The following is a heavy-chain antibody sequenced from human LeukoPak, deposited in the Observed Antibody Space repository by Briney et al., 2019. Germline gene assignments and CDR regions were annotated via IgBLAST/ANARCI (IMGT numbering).Heavy chain of an antibody. D-gene: IGHD6-13*01. V-gene: IGHV4-34*01. CDR3: ARLEAAAGCDY. CDR2: INHSGST. CDR1: GGSFSGYY. Sequence: SETLSLTCAVYGGSFSGYYWSWIRQPPGKGLEWIGEINHSGSTNYNPSLKSRVTISVDTSKNQFSLKLSSVTAADTAVYYCARLEAAAGCDYWGQGTLVTVSS. J-gene: IGHJ4*02.